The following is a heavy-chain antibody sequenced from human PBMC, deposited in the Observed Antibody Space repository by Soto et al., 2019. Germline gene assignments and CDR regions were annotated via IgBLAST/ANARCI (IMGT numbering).Heavy chain of an antibody. Sequence: EVQLLESGGGLVQPGGSLRLSCAASGFTFSSYAMSWVRQAPGKGLEWVSAISGSGGSTYYADSVKGRFTISRDNFKNTRYLQKNSLRAEDTAVYYGAHTPGIVVVPAASRIDYWGQGTLVTVSS. J-gene: IGHJ4*01. CDR2: ISGSGGST. D-gene: IGHD2-2*01. V-gene: IGHV3-23*01. CDR3: AHTPGIVVVPAASRIDY. CDR1: GFTFSSYA.